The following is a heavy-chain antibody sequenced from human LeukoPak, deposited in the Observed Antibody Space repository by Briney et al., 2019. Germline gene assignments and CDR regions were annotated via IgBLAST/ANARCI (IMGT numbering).Heavy chain of an antibody. D-gene: IGHD2-2*01. CDR1: GFTFSNAW. CDR3: TAIPAAAMDYYYGMDV. J-gene: IGHJ6*02. V-gene: IGHV3-15*01. Sequence: GGSLRLSCAASGFTFSNAWMSWVRQAPGKGLEWVGRIKSKTDGGTTDYAAPVKGRFTISRDDSKNTLYLQMNSLKTEDTAVYYCTAIPAAAMDYYYGMDVRGQGTTVTVSS. CDR2: IKSKTDGGTT.